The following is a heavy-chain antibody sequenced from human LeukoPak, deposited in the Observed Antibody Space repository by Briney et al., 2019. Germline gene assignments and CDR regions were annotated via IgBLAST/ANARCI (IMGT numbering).Heavy chain of an antibody. J-gene: IGHJ3*02. Sequence: PGGSLRLSCAASEFTFNRYDMSWVRQAPGKGLEWVSSISSSSSYIYYADSVKGRFTISRDNAKNSLYLQMNSLRAEDTAVYYCAKEEDEYGPDAFDIWGQGTMVTVSS. V-gene: IGHV3-21*01. CDR2: ISSSSSYI. D-gene: IGHD4-17*01. CDR1: EFTFNRYD. CDR3: AKEEDEYGPDAFDI.